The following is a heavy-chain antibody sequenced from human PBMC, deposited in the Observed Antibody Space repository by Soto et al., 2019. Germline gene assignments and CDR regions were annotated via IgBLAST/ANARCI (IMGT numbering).Heavy chain of an antibody. Sequence: EVQLVESGGGLVQPGGSLRLSCAASGFTVSSNYMSWVRQAPGKGLEWVSVIYSGGSTYYADSVKGRFTISRHNSKNTMYLQMNSLRAEDTAVYYCARVSMTKRDYWGQGTLVTVSS. D-gene: IGHD4-17*01. CDR3: ARVSMTKRDY. V-gene: IGHV3-53*04. CDR2: IYSGGST. J-gene: IGHJ4*02. CDR1: GFTVSSNY.